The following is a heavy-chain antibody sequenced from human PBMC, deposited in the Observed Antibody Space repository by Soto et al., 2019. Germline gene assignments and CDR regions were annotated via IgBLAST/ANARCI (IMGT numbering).Heavy chain of an antibody. V-gene: IGHV1-69*08. CDR1: GGTFSSYT. J-gene: IGHJ5*02. CDR2: IIPILGIA. CDR3: ARDLRRNWFDP. Sequence: QVELVQSGAEVKKPGSSVKVSCKASGGTFSSYTISWVRQAPGQGLEWMGRIIPILGIANYAQKFQGRVTITADKSTSTAYMELSSLRSEDTAVYYCARDLRRNWFDPWGQGTLVTVSS. D-gene: IGHD3-16*01.